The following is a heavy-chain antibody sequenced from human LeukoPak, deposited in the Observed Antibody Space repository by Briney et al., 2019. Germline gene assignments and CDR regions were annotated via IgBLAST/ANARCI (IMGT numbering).Heavy chain of an antibody. CDR3: ARDGDHDILTGYFAFNM. D-gene: IGHD3-9*01. J-gene: IGHJ3*02. CDR1: GPSISSYY. CDR2: IYYSGST. V-gene: IGHV4-59*01. Sequence: SETLSLTCTVSGPSISSYYWSWIRQSPGKGLEWIGYIYYSGSTSYNPTLKSRVTISADMSKNQMSLKLNSVTAADTAVYYCARDGDHDILTGYFAFNMWGQGKVVTVSS.